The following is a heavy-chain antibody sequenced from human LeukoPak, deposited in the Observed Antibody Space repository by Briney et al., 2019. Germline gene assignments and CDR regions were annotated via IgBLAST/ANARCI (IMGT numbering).Heavy chain of an antibody. V-gene: IGHV3-30*18. CDR2: ISPDGNND. CDR1: GFTFSTFG. D-gene: IGHD1/OR15-1a*01. CDR3: AKVNNYDDY. J-gene: IGHJ4*02. Sequence: GGSLRLSCAASGFTFSTFGIHWIRQAPGKGLEWVAAISPDGNNDYYTDSVKGRFTVSRDNSKNMIYLQMNSLRGEDSGVYYCAKVNNYDDYWGQGTLVTVSS.